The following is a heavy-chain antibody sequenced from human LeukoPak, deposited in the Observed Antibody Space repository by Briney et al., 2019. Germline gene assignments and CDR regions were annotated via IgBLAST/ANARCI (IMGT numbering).Heavy chain of an antibody. V-gene: IGHV4-4*07. D-gene: IGHD3-3*01. Sequence: PSETLSLTCTVSGGSISSYFWSWIRQPAGKGLEWIGRIYTSGNTKYNPSLKSRATISVDKSKNQFSLKLSSVTAADTAVYYCARVVSIFGAANFGFDSWGQGTLVTVSS. CDR2: IYTSGNT. CDR3: ARVVSIFGAANFGFDS. CDR1: GGSISSYF. J-gene: IGHJ5*01.